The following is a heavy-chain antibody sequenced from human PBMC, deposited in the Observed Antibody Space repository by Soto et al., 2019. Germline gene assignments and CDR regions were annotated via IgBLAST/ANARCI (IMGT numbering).Heavy chain of an antibody. V-gene: IGHV1-18*01. CDR3: ARDCVWNIVLVPAAIGRGLYYSGMDV. J-gene: IGHJ6*02. CDR1: GYTFTSYG. D-gene: IGHD2-2*01. Sequence: QVQLVQSGAEVKKPGASVKVSCKASGYTFTSYGISWVRQAPGQGLEWMGWISAYNGNTNYAQKLQGRVTMTTDTCTSTAYMELRSLRSNDTAVYYCARDCVWNIVLVPAAIGRGLYYSGMDVWGQGTTVTVSS. CDR2: ISAYNGNT.